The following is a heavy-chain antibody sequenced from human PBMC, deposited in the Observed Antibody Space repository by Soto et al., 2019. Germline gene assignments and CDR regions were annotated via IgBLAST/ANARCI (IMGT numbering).Heavy chain of an antibody. V-gene: IGHV4-34*01. CDR1: GGSFSGYY. D-gene: IGHD6-13*01. CDR3: ARGVGIAAAERPSNFDY. CDR2: INHSGST. J-gene: IGHJ4*02. Sequence: SETLSLTCAVYGGSFSGYYWSWIRQPPGKGLEWIGEINHSGSTNYNPSLKSRVTISVDTSKNQFSLKLSSVTAADTAVYYCARGVGIAAAERPSNFDYWGQGTLVTVSS.